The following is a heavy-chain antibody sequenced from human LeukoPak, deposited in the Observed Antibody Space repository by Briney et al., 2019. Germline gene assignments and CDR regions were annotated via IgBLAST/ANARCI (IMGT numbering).Heavy chain of an antibody. J-gene: IGHJ5*02. CDR1: GGSFSGYY. D-gene: IGHD3-3*01. CDR3: ARESPIRAYYDFWSGYGSNWFDP. V-gene: IGHV4-34*01. Sequence: SETLSLTCAVYGGSFSGYYWSWIRQPPGKGLEWIGEINHSGRTNYNPSLKSRVTISVDTSKNQFSLKLSSVTAADTAVYYCARESPIRAYYDFWSGYGSNWFDPWGQGTLVIVSS. CDR2: INHSGRT.